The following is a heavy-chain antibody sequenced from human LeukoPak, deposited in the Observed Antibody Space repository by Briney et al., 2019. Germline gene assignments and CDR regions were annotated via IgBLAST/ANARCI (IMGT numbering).Heavy chain of an antibody. CDR2: ISGSGGST. CDR3: AKGLDASGTYSPNWFDP. Sequence: GGSLRLSCAASGFTFSSYAMSWVRQAPGKGLEWVSAISGSGGSTYYADSVKGRFTISRDNSKNTLYLQMNSLRTEDTALYYCAKGLDASGTYSPNWFDPWGQGTLVTVSS. CDR1: GFTFSSYA. J-gene: IGHJ5*02. V-gene: IGHV3-23*01. D-gene: IGHD3-10*01.